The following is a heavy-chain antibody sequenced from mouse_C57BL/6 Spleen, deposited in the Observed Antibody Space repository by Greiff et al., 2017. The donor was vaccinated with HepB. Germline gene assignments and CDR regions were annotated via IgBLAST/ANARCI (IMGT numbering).Heavy chain of an antibody. Sequence: EVKLVESGGGLVKPGGSLKLSCAASGFTFSDYGMHWVRQAPEKGLEWVAYISSGSSTIYYADTVKGRFTISRDNAKNTLFLQMTSLRSEDTAMYYCARGHYGSTLFGYWGQGTTLTVSS. CDR1: GFTFSDYG. CDR2: ISSGSSTI. CDR3: ARGHYGSTLFGY. J-gene: IGHJ2*01. D-gene: IGHD1-1*01. V-gene: IGHV5-17*01.